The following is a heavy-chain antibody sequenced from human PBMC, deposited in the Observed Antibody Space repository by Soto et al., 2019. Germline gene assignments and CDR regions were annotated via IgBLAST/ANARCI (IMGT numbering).Heavy chain of an antibody. V-gene: IGHV1-69*06. CDR1: GGTFSSYA. Sequence: QVQLVQSGAEVKKPGSSVKVSCKASGGTFSSYAISWVRQDPGQGLEWMGGIIPIFGTANYAQKFQVRVTITADKSTSTAYMERSSLRSEDTAVYYCASMLGYCSSTSCYNGYYGMDVWGQGTKVTVSS. J-gene: IGHJ6*02. D-gene: IGHD2-2*02. CDR3: ASMLGYCSSTSCYNGYYGMDV. CDR2: IIPIFGTA.